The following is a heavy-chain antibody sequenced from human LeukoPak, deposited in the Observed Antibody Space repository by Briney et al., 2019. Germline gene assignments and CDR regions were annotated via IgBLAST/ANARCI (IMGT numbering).Heavy chain of an antibody. CDR2: IIPIFGTA. CDR1: GGTFSSYA. J-gene: IGHJ6*03. Sequence: ASVKVSCKASGGTFSSYAISWVRQAPGQGLEWMGGIIPIFGTANYAQKFQGRVTITADESTSTAYMELSSLRSEDTAVYYCARHMCIAARRRHYYYMDVWGKGTTVTVSS. V-gene: IGHV1-69*13. CDR3: ARHMCIAARRRHYYYMDV. D-gene: IGHD6-6*01.